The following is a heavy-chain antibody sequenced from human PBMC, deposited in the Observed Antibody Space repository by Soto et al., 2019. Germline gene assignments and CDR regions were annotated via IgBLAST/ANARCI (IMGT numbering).Heavy chain of an antibody. Sequence: QVKLVQSGGEVKRPGASVKVSCNTSGYTFSNYGITWVRQAPGQPLEWLGWISLYSDGTNYAQKFQGRVSMTTDTSTTTAYMELRSLRSDDTAVYYCARVVPGAEAWFGPWGQGTLVTVSS. CDR2: ISLYSDGT. V-gene: IGHV1-18*01. D-gene: IGHD2-2*01. CDR1: GYTFSNYG. CDR3: ARVVPGAEAWFGP. J-gene: IGHJ5*02.